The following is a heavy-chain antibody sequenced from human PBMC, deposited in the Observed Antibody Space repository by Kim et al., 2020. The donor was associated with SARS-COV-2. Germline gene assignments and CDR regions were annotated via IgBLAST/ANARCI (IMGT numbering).Heavy chain of an antibody. CDR3: ARDTSYYDSSGYYYHWYFDL. Sequence: GGSLRLSCAASGFTFSSYGMHWVRQAPGKGLEWVAVIWYDGSNKYYADSVKGRFTISRDNSKNTLYLQMNSLRAEDTAVYYCARDTSYYDSSGYYYHWYFDLWGRGTLVTVSS. J-gene: IGHJ2*01. CDR1: GFTFSSYG. D-gene: IGHD3-22*01. CDR2: IWYDGSNK. V-gene: IGHV3-33*01.